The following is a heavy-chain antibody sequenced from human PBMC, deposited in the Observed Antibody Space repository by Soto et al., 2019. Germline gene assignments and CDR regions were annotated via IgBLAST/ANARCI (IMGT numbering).Heavy chain of an antibody. J-gene: IGHJ4*02. Sequence: PGGSLRLSCAASGFSLSTNTMHWVRQVPGKGLEWVASISNDGRRKYYADFVKGRFTISRDTANNILYLEMNSLRTEDTSLYYCARVATAMTNDFWGPAPQVTVSS. CDR1: GFSLSTNT. CDR2: ISNDGRRK. V-gene: IGHV3-30*04. CDR3: ARVATAMTNDF.